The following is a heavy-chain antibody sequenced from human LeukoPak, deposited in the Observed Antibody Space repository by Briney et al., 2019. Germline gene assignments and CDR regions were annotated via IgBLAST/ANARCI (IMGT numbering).Heavy chain of an antibody. D-gene: IGHD1-26*01. Sequence: PGGSLRHSCLTSGFTFSTNAMSWVRQAPGKGLEWISGISGSGASTYYADSVTGRFTISRDNSRNTLYLQMNSLRGDDTAVYYCAKDVGKWESLHFFDYWGQGTLVTVSS. CDR3: AKDVGKWESLHFFDY. CDR2: ISGSGAST. J-gene: IGHJ4*02. V-gene: IGHV3-23*01. CDR1: GFTFSTNA.